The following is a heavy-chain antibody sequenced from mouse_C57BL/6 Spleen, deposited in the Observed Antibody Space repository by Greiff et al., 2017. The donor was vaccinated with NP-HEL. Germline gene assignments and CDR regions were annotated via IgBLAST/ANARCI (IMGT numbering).Heavy chain of an antibody. V-gene: IGHV7-3*01. J-gene: IGHJ2*01. CDR1: GFTFTDYY. Sequence: EVQRVESGGGLLQPGGSLSLSCAASGFTFTDYYMSWVRQPPGKALEWLGFIRNKANGYTTEYSASVKGRFTISRDNSQSILYLQMNALRAEDSATYYCARYPFYYWGQGTTLTVSS. CDR3: ARYPFYY. CDR2: IRNKANGYTT.